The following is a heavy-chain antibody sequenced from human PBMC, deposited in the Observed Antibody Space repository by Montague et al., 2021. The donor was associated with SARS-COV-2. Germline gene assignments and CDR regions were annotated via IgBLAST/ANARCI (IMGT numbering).Heavy chain of an antibody. Sequence: SETLSLTCTVSADSITNNYWTWIRQSSGKGLEWIGHITYRGSTTYNPSLKSRVTTSIDTSKNQFSLILKSVTAADTAVYYCARGGMYLSYWGQGTLVTVSS. D-gene: IGHD1-26*01. CDR3: ARGGMYLSY. V-gene: IGHV4-59*13. CDR1: ADSITNNY. J-gene: IGHJ4*02. CDR2: ITYRGST.